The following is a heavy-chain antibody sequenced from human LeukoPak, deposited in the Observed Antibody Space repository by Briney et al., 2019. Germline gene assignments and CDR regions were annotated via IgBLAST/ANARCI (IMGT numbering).Heavy chain of an antibody. J-gene: IGHJ4*02. CDR2: IYSGGST. D-gene: IGHD1-26*01. CDR1: GFTVSSNY. V-gene: IGHV3-53*01. Sequence: GGSLRLSCAASGFTVSSNYMSWVRQAPGKGLEWVSVIYSGGSTYYADSVKGRFSISRDNSKNTLYLQMNSLRAEDTAVYYCAREDSVGAEDYWGQGTLVTVSS. CDR3: AREDSVGAEDY.